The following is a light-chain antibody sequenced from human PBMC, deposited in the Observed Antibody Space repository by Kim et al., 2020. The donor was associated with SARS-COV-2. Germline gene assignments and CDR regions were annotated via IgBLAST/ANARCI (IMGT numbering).Light chain of an antibody. CDR3: QQYGTSPWT. Sequence: SPRERATLSCRASQSINGNYLAWYQQKPGQAPRLLMYDTSSTATGIPDRFSGKGSGTDFTLTISRLESEDFAVYYCQQYGTSPWTFGQGTKVDIK. CDR2: DTS. J-gene: IGKJ1*01. CDR1: QSINGNY. V-gene: IGKV3-20*01.